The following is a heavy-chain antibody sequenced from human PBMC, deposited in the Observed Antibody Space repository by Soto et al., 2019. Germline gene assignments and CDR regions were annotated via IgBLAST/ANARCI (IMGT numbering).Heavy chain of an antibody. D-gene: IGHD1-1*01. CDR1: GFRFSDYP. CDR2: INGRGTST. J-gene: IGHJ6*02. V-gene: IGHV3-7*03. Sequence: RRLSCVGSGFRFSDYPLNWVRQAPGQGLEWVANINGRGTSTNYVDSVRGRFSTSRDSTRNSLYLNMDSLRVEDTATYYCVRGTPTPGLDIWGRGTTVTVSS. CDR3: VRGTPTPGLDI.